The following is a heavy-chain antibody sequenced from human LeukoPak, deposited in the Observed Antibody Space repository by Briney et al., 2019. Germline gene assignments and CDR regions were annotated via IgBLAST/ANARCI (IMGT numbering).Heavy chain of an antibody. J-gene: IGHJ4*02. CDR3: ARAMNYGSNFPDY. Sequence: PWGSLRLSCAASGFSFSKDWLSWIRQPPGKGLEWVGNIYYSWSTYYNPSLKSRVTISVETSKNQFSLKLSSVTASDTAVYYCARAMNYGSNFPDYWGQGTLVTVSS. V-gene: IGHV4-59*12. CDR1: GFSFSKDW. D-gene: IGHD4-23*01. CDR2: IYYSWST.